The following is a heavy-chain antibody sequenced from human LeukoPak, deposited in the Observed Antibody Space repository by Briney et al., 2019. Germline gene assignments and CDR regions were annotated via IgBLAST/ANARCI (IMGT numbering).Heavy chain of an antibody. D-gene: IGHD3-16*01. V-gene: IGHV5-51*01. CDR3: ARGRVYAYGTVDY. J-gene: IGHJ4*02. CDR2: IYPGDSDT. CDR1: GYSFTSYW. Sequence: HGESLKISCKGSGYSFTSYWIGWVRQMPGKGLEWMGIIYPGDSDTRYSPSFQGQVTISADKSISTAYLQWSSLKASGTAIYYCARGRVYAYGTVDYWGQGTLVTVSS.